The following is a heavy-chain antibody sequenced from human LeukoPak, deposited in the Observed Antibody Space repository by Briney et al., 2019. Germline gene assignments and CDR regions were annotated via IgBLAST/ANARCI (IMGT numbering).Heavy chain of an antibody. J-gene: IGHJ4*02. Sequence: SSETLSLTCTVSGGSISSGGYYWSWIRQHPGKGLEWIGYIYYSGSTYYNPSLKSRVTISVDTSKNQFSLKLSSVTAADTAVYYCAREPRSRYCSSTSCYLFDYWGQGTLVTVSS. CDR1: GGSISSGGYY. V-gene: IGHV4-31*03. CDR3: AREPRSRYCSSTSCYLFDY. CDR2: IYYSGST. D-gene: IGHD2-2*01.